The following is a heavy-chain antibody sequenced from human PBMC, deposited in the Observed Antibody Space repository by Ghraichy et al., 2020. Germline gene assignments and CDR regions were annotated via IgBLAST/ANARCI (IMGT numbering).Heavy chain of an antibody. CDR2: ICSNGGCT. V-gene: IGHV3-23*01. Sequence: GESLNISCAASGFTFNIYAMSWVRQAPGKGLEWVSAICSNGGCTFYADSVRGRFTISRDNSKNSLFLQMKSLRAEDTAVYYCVREGTGSAPESFDVWGQGTMVTVSS. J-gene: IGHJ3*01. CDR3: VREGTGSAPESFDV. CDR1: GFTFNIYA. D-gene: IGHD2-8*02.